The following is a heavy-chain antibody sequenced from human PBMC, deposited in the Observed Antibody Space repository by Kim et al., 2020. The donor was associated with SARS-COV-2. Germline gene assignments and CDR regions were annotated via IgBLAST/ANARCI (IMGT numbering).Heavy chain of an antibody. D-gene: IGHD2-21*02. J-gene: IGHJ5*02. V-gene: IGHV5-10-1*01. Sequence: GESLKISCKGSGYSFTSYWISWVRQMPGKGLEWMGRIDPSDSYTNYSPSFQGHVTISADKSISTAYLQWSSLKASDTAMYYCARHESGGNSGGWFDPWGQGTLVTVSS. CDR3: ARHESGGNSGGWFDP. CDR2: IDPSDSYT. CDR1: GYSFTSYW.